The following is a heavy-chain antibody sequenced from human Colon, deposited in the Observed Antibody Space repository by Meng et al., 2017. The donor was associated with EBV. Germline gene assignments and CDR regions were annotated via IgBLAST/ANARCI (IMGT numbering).Heavy chain of an antibody. V-gene: IGHV7-4-1*02. CDR1: GYTFTSYA. D-gene: IGHD5-24*01. CDR3: ARDSPLDGYSLLDY. Sequence: QVQLVQSWSDFKQPGSSVKVSCRPSGYTFTSYAINWVRQAPGQGPDWMGWIDPNTGNPTYDQGFTGRFVFSLDTSVSTAYLQINSLRADDTAVYYCARDSPLDGYSLLDYWGQGTLVTVSS. J-gene: IGHJ4*02. CDR2: IDPNTGNP.